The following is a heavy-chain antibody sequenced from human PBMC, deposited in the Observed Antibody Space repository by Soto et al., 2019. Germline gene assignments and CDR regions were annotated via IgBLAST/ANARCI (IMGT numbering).Heavy chain of an antibody. Sequence: RASVKVSCKASGCTFTSYGISRVRQAPGQGLEWMGWISAYNGNTNYAQKLQGRVTMTTDTSTSTAYMELRSLRSDDTAVYYCARDHRVSYYDFWSGENWFGPWGQGTLVTVSS. CDR1: GCTFTSYG. CDR2: ISAYNGNT. CDR3: ARDHRVSYYDFWSGENWFGP. V-gene: IGHV1-18*01. J-gene: IGHJ5*02. D-gene: IGHD3-3*01.